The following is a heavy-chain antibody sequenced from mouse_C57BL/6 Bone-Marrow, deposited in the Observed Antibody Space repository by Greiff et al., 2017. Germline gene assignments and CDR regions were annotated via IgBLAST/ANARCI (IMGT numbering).Heavy chain of an antibody. CDR2: IDPSDSYT. Sequence: LQQPGAELVMPGASVKLSCKASGYTFTSYWMHWVKQRPGQGLEWIGEIDPSDSYTNYNQKFKGKSTLTVDKSSSTAYMQLSSLTSEDSAVYYCATNYYGSSYWYFDVWGTGTTVTVSS. CDR1: GYTFTSYW. CDR3: ATNYYGSSYWYFDV. V-gene: IGHV1-69*01. J-gene: IGHJ1*03. D-gene: IGHD1-1*01.